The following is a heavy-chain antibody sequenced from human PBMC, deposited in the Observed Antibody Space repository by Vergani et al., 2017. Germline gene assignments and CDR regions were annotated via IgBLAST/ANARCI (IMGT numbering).Heavy chain of an antibody. D-gene: IGHD5-24*01. V-gene: IGHV4-34*01. CDR1: GGSFSGYY. Sequence: QVQLQQWGAGLLKPSETLSLTCAVYGGSFSGYYWSWIRQPPGKGLEWIGEINHSGSTNYNPSLKSRVTISLDTSKNQFSLKLSSVTAADTAVYYCARPSYKAWSAFDYWGQGTLVTVSS. CDR2: INHSGST. J-gene: IGHJ4*02. CDR3: ARPSYKAWSAFDY.